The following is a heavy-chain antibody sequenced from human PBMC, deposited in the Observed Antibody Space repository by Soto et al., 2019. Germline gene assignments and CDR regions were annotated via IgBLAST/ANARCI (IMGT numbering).Heavy chain of an antibody. CDR2: ISAYNGDT. D-gene: IGHD2-15*01. V-gene: IGHV1-18*04. CDR3: ARGPAGGLRGGVSY. Sequence: GASVKVSCKTSGYTFTNYGITWVRQAPGQGLKWMGWISAYNGDTNYAQKFQGRVIMTTDTSTTTAYMELRSLRSDDTAVYYCARGPAGGLRGGVSYWGQGTLVTVS. J-gene: IGHJ4*02. CDR1: GYTFTNYG.